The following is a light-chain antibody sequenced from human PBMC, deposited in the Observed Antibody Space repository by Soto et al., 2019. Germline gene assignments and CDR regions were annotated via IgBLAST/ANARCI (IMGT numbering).Light chain of an antibody. CDR3: SSYTSSSTPSYV. Sequence: QSVLTQPASVSGSPGQSITISCTGTSSDVGGYNYVSWYQQHPGKAPKLMIYEVSNRPSGVSNRFSGSTSGNTASLTISGLQAEDEADYYCSSYTSSSTPSYVFGTGTKLTVL. CDR2: EVS. V-gene: IGLV2-14*01. J-gene: IGLJ1*01. CDR1: SSDVGGYNY.